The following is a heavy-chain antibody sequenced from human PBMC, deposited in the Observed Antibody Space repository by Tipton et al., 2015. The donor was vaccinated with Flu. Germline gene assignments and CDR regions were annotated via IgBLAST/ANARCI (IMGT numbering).Heavy chain of an antibody. D-gene: IGHD4-17*01. J-gene: IGHJ2*01. Sequence: GLVKPSETLSLTCSVSDFSFGSGYCWGWIRQPPGKGLEWIGNIYHTGSTYHNPSLKSRVTMSVDTSRNHLSLRLRSVTAADTAVYYCARMEWTVTTPRYFDLWGRGTLVTVSS. V-gene: IGHV4-38-2*01. CDR2: IYHTGST. CDR3: ARMEWTVTTPRYFDL. CDR1: DFSFGSGYC.